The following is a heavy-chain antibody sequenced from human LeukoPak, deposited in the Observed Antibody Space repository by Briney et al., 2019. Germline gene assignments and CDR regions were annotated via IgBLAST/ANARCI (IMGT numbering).Heavy chain of an antibody. V-gene: IGHV3-74*01. J-gene: IGHJ6*02. CDR1: GFTFSNYW. D-gene: IGHD2-15*01. CDR3: ASSCYEDYYGMDV. CDR2: INTDGSRI. Sequence: AGGSLRLSCAASGFTFSNYWMHWVRQAPGKGLVWVSRINTDGSRITYADSVKGRFTISRDNAMNTVYLQMNSLRAEDTAVCYCASSCYEDYYGMDVWGQGTTVTVSS.